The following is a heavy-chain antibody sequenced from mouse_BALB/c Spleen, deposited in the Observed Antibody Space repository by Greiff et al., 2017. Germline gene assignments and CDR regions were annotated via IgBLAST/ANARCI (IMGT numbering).Heavy chain of an antibody. Sequence: QVTLKESGPGILQPSQTLSLTCSFSGFSLSTSGMGVSWIRQPSGKGLEWLAHIYWDDDKRYNPSLKSRLTISKDTSSNQVFLKITSVDTADTATYYCARRGVYGLFAYWGQGTLVTVSA. CDR3: ARRGVYGLFAY. V-gene: IGHV8-12*01. CDR2: IYWDDDK. J-gene: IGHJ3*01. D-gene: IGHD1-1*02. CDR1: GFSLSTSGMG.